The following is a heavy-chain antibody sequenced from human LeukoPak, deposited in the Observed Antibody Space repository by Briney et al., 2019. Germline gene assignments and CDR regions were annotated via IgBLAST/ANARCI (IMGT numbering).Heavy chain of an antibody. CDR1: GFTFSSYN. CDR2: ISSSSITL. V-gene: IGHV3-48*02. J-gene: IGHJ3*02. Sequence: GGSLRLSCAASGFTFSSYNMNWVRQAPGKGLEWVSYISSSSITLYYADSVKGRFTISRDNAQNSLYLPMNSLRDEDTAVYYCARSFDIWGQGTMVTVSS. CDR3: ARSFDI.